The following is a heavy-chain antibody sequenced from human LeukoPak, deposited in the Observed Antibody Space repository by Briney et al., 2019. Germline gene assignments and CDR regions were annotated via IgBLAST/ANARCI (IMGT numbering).Heavy chain of an antibody. J-gene: IGHJ4*02. CDR2: IYSGGST. CDR1: GFTVSSNY. V-gene: IGHV3-66*04. Sequence: GSLRLSCAASGFTVSSNYMSWVRQAPGKGLEWVSVIYSGGSTYYADSVKGRFTISRDNSKNTLYLQMNSLRAEDTAVYYCARPFNRGATDYWGQGTLVTVSS. CDR3: ARPFNRGATDY. D-gene: IGHD3-10*01.